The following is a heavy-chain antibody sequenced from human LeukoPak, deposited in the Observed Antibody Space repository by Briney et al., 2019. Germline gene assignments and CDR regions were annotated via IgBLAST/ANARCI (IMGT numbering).Heavy chain of an antibody. V-gene: IGHV3-30*18. CDR1: GFTFSNYG. J-gene: IGHJ4*02. CDR3: AKDGGPIGPESFFDY. Sequence: GGSLRLSCAASGFTFSNYGMHWVRQAPGKGLDWVAVVSDDGSHKQYADSVKGRFTVSRDNSENTLYLQMNSLRAEDTAVYYCAKDGGPIGPESFFDYWGQGTLVTVSS. D-gene: IGHD3-16*01. CDR2: VSDDGSHK.